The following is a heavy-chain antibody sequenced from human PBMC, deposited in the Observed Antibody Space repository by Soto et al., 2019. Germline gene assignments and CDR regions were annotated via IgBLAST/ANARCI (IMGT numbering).Heavy chain of an antibody. CDR3: ARLGYCSGGSCYSGVDWFAP. V-gene: IGHV1-18*01. CDR1: GYTFTSYG. D-gene: IGHD2-15*01. CDR2: ISAYNGNT. J-gene: IGHJ5*02. Sequence: QVQLVQSGAEVKKPGASVKVSCKASGYTFTSYGISWVRQAPGQGLEWMGWISAYNGNTNYAQKLQGRVTMTTDTSTSTASMELRSLRSDDTAVYYCARLGYCSGGSCYSGVDWFAPWGQGTLVTVSS.